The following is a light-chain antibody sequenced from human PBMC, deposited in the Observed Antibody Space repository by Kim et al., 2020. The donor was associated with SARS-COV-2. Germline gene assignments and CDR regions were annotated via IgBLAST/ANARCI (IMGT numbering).Light chain of an antibody. J-gene: IGKJ4*01. V-gene: IGKV3-11*01. CDR2: DAS. CDR1: QNIATY. CDR3: QQRNSWPPAVT. Sequence: PGERATLSCRASQNIATYLAWYQQRPGQAPRLLVYDASNRATGVPDRFSGSGSGTDFTLTISSLEPEDFSIYYCQQRNSWPPAVTIGGGTKVDIK.